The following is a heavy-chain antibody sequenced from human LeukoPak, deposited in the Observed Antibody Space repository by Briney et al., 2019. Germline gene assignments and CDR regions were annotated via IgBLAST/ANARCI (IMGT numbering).Heavy chain of an antibody. CDR2: IYYSGST. CDR3: ARPRGLVERNKDAFDI. J-gene: IGHJ3*02. Sequence: SETLSLTCTVSGGSITTTSYYWGWIRQPPGKGLERIGSIYYSGSTYYNPSLKSRVTISVDTSKNQFSLKLSSVTAADTAVYYCARPRGLVERNKDAFDIWGQGTMVTVSS. D-gene: IGHD1/OR15-1a*01. V-gene: IGHV4-39*01. CDR1: GGSITTTSYY.